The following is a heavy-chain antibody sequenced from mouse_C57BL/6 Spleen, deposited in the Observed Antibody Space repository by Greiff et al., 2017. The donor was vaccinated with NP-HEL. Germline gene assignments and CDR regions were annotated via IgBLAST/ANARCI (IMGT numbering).Heavy chain of an antibody. J-gene: IGHJ2*01. V-gene: IGHV1-69*01. CDR2: IDPSDSYT. D-gene: IGHD2-5*01. CDR3: ARGIPYSNDEY. Sequence: QVQLQQPGAELVMPGASVKLSCKASGYTFTSYWMHWVKQRPGQGLEWIGEIDPSDSYTNYNQKFKGKSTLTVDKSSSTAYMQLSSLTSEDSAVYYCARGIPYSNDEYWGQGTTLTVSS. CDR1: GYTFTSYW.